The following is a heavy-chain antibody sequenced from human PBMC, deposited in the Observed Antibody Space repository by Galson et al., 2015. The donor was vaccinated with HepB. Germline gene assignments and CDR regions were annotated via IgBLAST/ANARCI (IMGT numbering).Heavy chain of an antibody. Sequence: SLRLSCAASGFTFEDYAMHWGRQGPGKGLEWVSGISWNSAFTGYADSVRGRFTISRDNAKYFLYLQMNSLRPEDTALYYCAQDLTYYYGSGSYFVGMDVWGQGTTVTVSS. D-gene: IGHD3-10*01. CDR3: AQDLTYYYGSGSYFVGMDV. J-gene: IGHJ6*02. CDR1: GFTFEDYA. CDR2: ISWNSAFT. V-gene: IGHV3-9*01.